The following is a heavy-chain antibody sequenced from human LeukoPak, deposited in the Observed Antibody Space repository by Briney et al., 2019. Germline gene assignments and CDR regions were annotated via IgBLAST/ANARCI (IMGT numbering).Heavy chain of an antibody. D-gene: IGHD3-22*01. V-gene: IGHV3-23*01. Sequence: PGGSLRLSCAASGFTFSSYAMSWVRQAPGQGLEWVSAISGSGGSTYYADSVKGRFTISRDNSKNTLYLQMNSLRAEDTAVYYCARPGVSYYDSSGYYDYWGQGTLVTVSS. CDR2: ISGSGGST. J-gene: IGHJ4*02. CDR1: GFTFSSYA. CDR3: ARPGVSYYDSSGYYDY.